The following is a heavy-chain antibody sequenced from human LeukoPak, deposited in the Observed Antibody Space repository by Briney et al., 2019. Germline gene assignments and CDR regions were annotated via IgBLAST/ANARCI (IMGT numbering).Heavy chain of an antibody. Sequence: SETLSLTCTVSGGSISSYYWNWIRQPAGKGLEWIGHIYTGGSTNYNSSLKSRVTMSVDTSKNQFSVKLNSVIAADTAMYYCARGVYLGNGYYFDYWGQGTLVTVSS. CDR2: IYTGGST. CDR3: ARGVYLGNGYYFDY. V-gene: IGHV4-4*07. J-gene: IGHJ4*02. D-gene: IGHD2-8*01. CDR1: GGSISSYY.